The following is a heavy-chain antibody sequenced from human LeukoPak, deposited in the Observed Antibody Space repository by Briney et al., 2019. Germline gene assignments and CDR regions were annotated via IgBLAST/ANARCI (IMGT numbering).Heavy chain of an antibody. D-gene: IGHD3-10*01. V-gene: IGHV1-24*01. CDR3: ATDRATMVRGVIIKRGDY. CDR2: FDPEDGET. Sequence: ASVNVSCKVSGYTLTELSMHWVRQAPGKGLEWMGGFDPEDGETIYAQKFQGRVTMTEDTSTDTAYMELSSLRSEDTAVYYCATDRATMVRGVIIKRGDYWGQGTLVTVSS. CDR1: GYTLTELS. J-gene: IGHJ4*02.